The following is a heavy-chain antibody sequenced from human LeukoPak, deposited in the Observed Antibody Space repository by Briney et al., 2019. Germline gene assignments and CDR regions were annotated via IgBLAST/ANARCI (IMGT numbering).Heavy chain of an antibody. CDR1: GGSISSDNW. V-gene: IGHV4-4*02. Sequence: SSETLSLTCAVSGGSISSDNWWSWVRQPPGKGLEWIGEIYHSGSTNYNPSLKSRVTISVDKSKNQFSLKLSSVTAADTAVYYCARDSLSCGGDCYHWYFDLWGRGTLVTVSS. D-gene: IGHD2-21*02. CDR2: IYHSGST. CDR3: ARDSLSCGGDCYHWYFDL. J-gene: IGHJ2*01.